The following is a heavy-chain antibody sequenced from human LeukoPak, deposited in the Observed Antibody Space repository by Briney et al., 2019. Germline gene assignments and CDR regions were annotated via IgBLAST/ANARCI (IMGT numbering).Heavy chain of an antibody. Sequence: PGGSLRLSCAASGFTFSSYAMHCVRQAPGKGLEWVAVISYDGSNKYYADSVKGRFTISRDNSKNTLYLQMNSLRAEDTAVYYCARDWGSYSNYYNWFDPWGQGTLVTVSS. J-gene: IGHJ5*02. D-gene: IGHD4-4*01. CDR1: GFTFSSYA. CDR3: ARDWGSYSNYYNWFDP. V-gene: IGHV3-30-3*01. CDR2: ISYDGSNK.